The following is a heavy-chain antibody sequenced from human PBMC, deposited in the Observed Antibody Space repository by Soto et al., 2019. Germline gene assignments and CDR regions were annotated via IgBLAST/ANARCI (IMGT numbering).Heavy chain of an antibody. CDR2: ISGSGGST. V-gene: IGHV3-23*01. CDR1: GFTFSSYA. Sequence: HPGGSLRLSCAASGFTFSSYAMSWVRQAPGKGLEWVSAISGSGGSTYYADSVKGRFTISRDNSKNTLYLQMNSLRAEDTAVYYCAKDMSSSWTGQADYGMDVWGQGTTVTVSS. D-gene: IGHD6-13*01. J-gene: IGHJ6*02. CDR3: AKDMSSSWTGQADYGMDV.